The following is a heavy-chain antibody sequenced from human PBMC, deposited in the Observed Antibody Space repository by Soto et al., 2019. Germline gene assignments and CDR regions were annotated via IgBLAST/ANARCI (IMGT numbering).Heavy chain of an antibody. V-gene: IGHV5-51*01. J-gene: IGHJ4*02. D-gene: IGHD3-3*01. CDR3: ARQLFSPLLGPFDY. CDR2: IYPGDSDT. Sequence: PGESLKISCKGSGYSFTSYWIGWVRQMPGKGLEWMGIIYPGDSDTRYNPSFQGQITISADKSISTANLQWGSLKASDTAMYNCARQLFSPLLGPFDYWGQGTLVTVSS. CDR1: GYSFTSYW.